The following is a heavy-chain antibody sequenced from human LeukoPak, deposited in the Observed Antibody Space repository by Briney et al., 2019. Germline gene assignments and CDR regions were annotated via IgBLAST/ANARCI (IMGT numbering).Heavy chain of an antibody. CDR2: INPSPGST. D-gene: IGHD1-26*01. J-gene: IGHJ3*01. Sequence: ASVKVSCKASGYTFTGYYIHWVRQAPGQGLEWMGKINPSPGSTAYAETFQGRVTMTRDTSTSTVYMELSSLRSEDTAVYHCARDLRVGATKDVFGGAFDVWGQGTMVTVSS. CDR3: ARDLRVGATKDVFGGAFDV. V-gene: IGHV1-46*01. CDR1: GYTFTGYY.